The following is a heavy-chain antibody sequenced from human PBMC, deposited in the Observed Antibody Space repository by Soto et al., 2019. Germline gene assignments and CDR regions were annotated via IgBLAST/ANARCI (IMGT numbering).Heavy chain of an antibody. Sequence: GGSLRLSCAASGFTFSSYAMSWVRQAPGKGLEWVSAISGSGGSTYYADSVKGRFTISRDNSKNTLYLQMNSLRAEDTAVYYCAKCIVVVPATKRAFDIWGQGTMVTVSS. D-gene: IGHD2-2*01. CDR3: AKCIVVVPATKRAFDI. CDR2: ISGSGGST. J-gene: IGHJ3*02. V-gene: IGHV3-23*01. CDR1: GFTFSSYA.